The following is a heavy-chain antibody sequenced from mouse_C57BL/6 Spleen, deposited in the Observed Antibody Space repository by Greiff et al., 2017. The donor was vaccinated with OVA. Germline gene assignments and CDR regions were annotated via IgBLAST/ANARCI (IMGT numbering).Heavy chain of an antibody. Sequence: VQLKESGAELVRPGASVKLSCTASGFNIKDDYMHWVKQRPEQGLEWIGWIDPENGDTEYASKFQGKATITAVTSSNTAYLQLSSLTSEDTAVYYCTPGYGDVWGTGTTVTVSS. CDR2: IDPENGDT. CDR1: GFNIKDDY. J-gene: IGHJ1*03. V-gene: IGHV14-4*01. CDR3: TPGYGDV.